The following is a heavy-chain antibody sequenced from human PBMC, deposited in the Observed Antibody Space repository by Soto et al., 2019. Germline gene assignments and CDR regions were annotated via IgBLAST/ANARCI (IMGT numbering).Heavy chain of an antibody. Sequence: PGGSLRLSCAASGFTFSSYSMNWVRQAPGKGLEWVSYISSGSSTIYYADSVKGRFTISKDTSKNQVVLTMTNMDPVDTATYYCARIMPGSGYYGFFDYWGQGTLVTVSS. CDR3: ARIMPGSGYYGFFDY. CDR1: GFTFSSYS. D-gene: IGHD3-22*01. CDR2: ISSGSSTI. V-gene: IGHV3-48*04. J-gene: IGHJ4*02.